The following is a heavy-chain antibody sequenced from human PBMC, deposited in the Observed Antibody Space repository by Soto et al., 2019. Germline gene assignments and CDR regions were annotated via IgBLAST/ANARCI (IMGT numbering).Heavy chain of an antibody. J-gene: IGHJ6*02. CDR3: AKGPAIVLVPASMNYYYGMDV. D-gene: IGHD2-2*01. CDR2: ISYDGSNR. V-gene: IGHV3-30*18. Sequence: QVQLVESGGGVVQPGRSLRLSCAASGFTFSSYGMHWVRQAPGKGLEWVAVISYDGSNRYYADSVKGRFTISRDKYTNTLYLPMDSIRAEDTDVYYCAKGPAIVLVPASMNYYYGMDVWGQGTTVTVSS. CDR1: GFTFSSYG.